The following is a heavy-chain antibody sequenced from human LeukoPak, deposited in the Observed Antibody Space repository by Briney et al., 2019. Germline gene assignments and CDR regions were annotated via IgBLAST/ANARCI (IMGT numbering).Heavy chain of an antibody. CDR1: GFTFSSYG. CDR2: IWSDGSSK. J-gene: IGHJ6*02. CDR3: ARGQAPSYYDMDV. Sequence: PGRSLILSCAASGFTFSSYGMHWVRQATGKGLEWVAVIWSDGSSKHYADSVKGRFTISRDNSKNTLYLQMSILRAEDTALYYCARGQAPSYYDMDVWGQGTTVTVSS. V-gene: IGHV3-33*01.